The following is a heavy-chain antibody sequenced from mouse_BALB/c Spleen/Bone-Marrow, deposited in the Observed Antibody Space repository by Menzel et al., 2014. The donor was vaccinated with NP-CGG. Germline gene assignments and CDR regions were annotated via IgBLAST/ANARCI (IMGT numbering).Heavy chain of an antibody. CDR2: IDPSDNET. J-gene: IGHJ3*01. V-gene: IGHV1-61*01. CDR3: ARGGSSPAWFAY. Sequence: QVQLQQSGAELVRPGASVKLSCKASGYTFTTHWLNWIKRRPGQGLEWIGRIDPSDNETHYNQKFKDKAMLTVDKSSNTAYMQLSSLTSEDSAAYYCARGGSSPAWFAYWGQGTLVTVSA. D-gene: IGHD1-1*01. CDR1: GYTFTTHW.